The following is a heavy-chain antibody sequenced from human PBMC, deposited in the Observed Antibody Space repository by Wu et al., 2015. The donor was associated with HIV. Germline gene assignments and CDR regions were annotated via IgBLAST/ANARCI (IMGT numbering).Heavy chain of an antibody. CDR2: ISAYNGNT. D-gene: IGHD3-10*01. V-gene: IGHV1-18*01. CDR3: ARVHLYYYGSGSYYQDDAFDI. J-gene: IGHJ3*02. Sequence: QVQLVQSGAEVKKPGASVKVSCKASGYTFTSYGISWVRQAPGQGLEWMGWISAYNGNTNYAQKLQGRVTMTTDTSTSTAYMELRSLRSDDTAVYYCARVHLYYYGSGSYYQDDAFDIWGQGTMVTVSS. CDR1: GYTFTSYG.